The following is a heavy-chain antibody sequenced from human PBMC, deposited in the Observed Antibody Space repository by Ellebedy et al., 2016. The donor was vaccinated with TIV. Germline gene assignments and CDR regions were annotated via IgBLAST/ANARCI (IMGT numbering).Heavy chain of an antibody. Sequence: GESLKISCAASGFTFSSYWMHWVRQAPGKGLVWVSRINIDGTTTSYADSVKGRFTISRDNAKNTLYLQMSSLRAEDTAVYYCAKDRTPGDGYWVFDFWGQGTLVTVST. V-gene: IGHV3-74*01. J-gene: IGHJ4*02. CDR2: INIDGTTT. CDR1: GFTFSSYW. CDR3: AKDRTPGDGYWVFDF. D-gene: IGHD5-18*01.